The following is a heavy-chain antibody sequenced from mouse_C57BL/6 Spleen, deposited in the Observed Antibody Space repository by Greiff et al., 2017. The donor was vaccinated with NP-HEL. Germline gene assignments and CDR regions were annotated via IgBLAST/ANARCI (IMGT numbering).Heavy chain of an antibody. CDR2: ISYDGSN. D-gene: IGHD1-1*01. Sequence: EVQVVESGPGLVKPSPSLSLTCSVTGYSITSGYYWNWIRQFPGNKLEWMGYISYDGSNNYNPSLKNRISITRDTSKNQFFLKLNSVTTEDTATYYCAREEDYGSSYDYWGQGTTLTVSS. CDR3: AREEDYGSSYDY. J-gene: IGHJ2*01. CDR1: GYSITSGYY. V-gene: IGHV3-6*01.